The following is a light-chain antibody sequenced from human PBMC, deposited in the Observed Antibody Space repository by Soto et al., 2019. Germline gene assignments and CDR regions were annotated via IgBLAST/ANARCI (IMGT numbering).Light chain of an antibody. CDR2: EGV. J-gene: IGLJ2*01. CDR3: CSYAGSFTWI. Sequence: QSALTQPASVSGSPGQSITISCTGNSNDIGSYNFVSWYQQQPGKVPKLMIYEGVNRPSGVSNRFSGSQSGNTASLTISGLQAEDEADYYCCSYAGSFTWIFGGGTKLTVL. CDR1: SNDIGSYNF. V-gene: IGLV2-23*01.